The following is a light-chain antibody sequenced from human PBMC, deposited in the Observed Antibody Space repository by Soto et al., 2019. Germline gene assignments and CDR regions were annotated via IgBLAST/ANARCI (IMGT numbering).Light chain of an antibody. CDR3: HQRSNWPLT. V-gene: IGKV3-11*01. CDR2: DAS. Sequence: EIVLTQSPVALSLSPGERATLSCRASQNISSSLAWYQQKPGQAPRLLISDASNRATGFPARFSGCGSGTDFTLTISSLEPEDFAVYYRHQRSNWPLTFGGGTKVEI. J-gene: IGKJ4*01. CDR1: QNISSS.